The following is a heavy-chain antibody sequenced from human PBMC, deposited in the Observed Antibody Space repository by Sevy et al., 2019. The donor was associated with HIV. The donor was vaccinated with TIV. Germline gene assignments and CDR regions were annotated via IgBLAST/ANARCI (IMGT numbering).Heavy chain of an antibody. CDR3: ARFPITMIVVVNDDYYGMDV. CDR2: ISAYNGNT. D-gene: IGHD3-22*01. J-gene: IGHJ6*02. Sequence: ASVKVSCKASGYTFTSYGISWVRQAPGQGLEWMGWISAYNGNTNHAQKLQGRVTMTTDTSTSTAYMELRSLRSDDTAVYYCARFPITMIVVVNDDYYGMDVWGQGTTVTVSS. CDR1: GYTFTSYG. V-gene: IGHV1-18*01.